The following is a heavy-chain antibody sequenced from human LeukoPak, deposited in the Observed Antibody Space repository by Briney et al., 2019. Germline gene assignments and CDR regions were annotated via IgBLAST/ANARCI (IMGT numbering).Heavy chain of an antibody. CDR1: GYTFSSHG. CDR3: AGVSLLDGRWLHRGYYFDY. V-gene: IGHV1-18*01. Sequence: ASVKVSCKASGYTFSSHGISWVRQAPAQGLEWMGWISISYGNTNYAQKFQGRVTMTTDTSTSTAFMELTSLRSDDTAVFYCAGVSLLDGRWLHRGYYFDYWGQGTLVTVSS. CDR2: ISISYGNT. J-gene: IGHJ4*02. D-gene: IGHD5-24*01.